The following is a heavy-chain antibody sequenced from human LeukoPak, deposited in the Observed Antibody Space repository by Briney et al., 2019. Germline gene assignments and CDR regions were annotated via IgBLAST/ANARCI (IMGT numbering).Heavy chain of an antibody. CDR3: ARVYYSNSYDYWYFDL. CDR2: VSTSGTV. V-gene: IGHV4-61*02. Sequence: SETLSLTCTVSHDSISSGRYYWTWIRQPSGKRLEYIGRVSTSGTVNYNPSLRSRVTISLDTSKNQFSLKLSSVTAADTAVYYCARVYYSNSYDYWYFDLWGRGTLVTVSS. D-gene: IGHD6-13*01. CDR1: HDSISSGRYY. J-gene: IGHJ2*01.